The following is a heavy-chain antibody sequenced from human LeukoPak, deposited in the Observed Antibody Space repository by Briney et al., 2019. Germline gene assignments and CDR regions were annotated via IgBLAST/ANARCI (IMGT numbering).Heavy chain of an antibody. V-gene: IGHV3-7*01. CDR1: GFTFSSYW. Sequence: GGSLRLSCAASGFTFSSYWMGWVRQAPGKGLEWVANIKQDGSEKYYVDSVKGRFTISRDNAKNSLYLQMNSLRAEDTAVYYCARVLYDSSGFYSGAFDYWGQGTLVTVSS. D-gene: IGHD3-22*01. CDR3: ARVLYDSSGFYSGAFDY. J-gene: IGHJ4*02. CDR2: IKQDGSEK.